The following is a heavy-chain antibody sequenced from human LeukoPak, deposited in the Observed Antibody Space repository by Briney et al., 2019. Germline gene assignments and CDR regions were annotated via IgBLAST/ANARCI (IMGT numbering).Heavy chain of an antibody. V-gene: IGHV4-59*08. CDR1: GGSISSYY. CDR3: ARQSIAVAHFGY. Sequence: SETLSLTCTVSGGSISSYYWSWIRQPPGKGLEWIGYIYYSGSTNYNPSLKSRVTISVDTSKNQFSLKLSSVTAADTAVYYCARQSIAVAHFGYWGQGTLVTVSS. CDR2: IYYSGST. D-gene: IGHD6-19*01. J-gene: IGHJ4*02.